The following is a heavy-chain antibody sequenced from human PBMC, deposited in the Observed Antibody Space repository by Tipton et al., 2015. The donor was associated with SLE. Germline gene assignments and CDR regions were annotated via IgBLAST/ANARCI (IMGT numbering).Heavy chain of an antibody. Sequence: TLSLTCTVSGGSISSYYWSWIRQPPGKALEWIGSIYYSGSTYYNPSLKSRVTISVDTSKNQFSLKLSSVTAADTAVYYCARDPQYSGSWYYYYYGMDVWGQGTTVTVSS. CDR2: IYYSGST. CDR3: ARDPQYSGSWYYYYYGMDV. D-gene: IGHD6-13*01. V-gene: IGHV4-59*12. CDR1: GGSISSYY. J-gene: IGHJ6*02.